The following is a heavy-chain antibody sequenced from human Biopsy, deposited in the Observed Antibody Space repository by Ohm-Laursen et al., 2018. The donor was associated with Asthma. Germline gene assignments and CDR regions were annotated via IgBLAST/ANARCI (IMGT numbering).Heavy chain of an antibody. V-gene: IGHV1-69*13. CDR3: ARKAGSCISRTCYSLDF. CDR1: GGTFNTYV. CDR2: INPVFGTT. J-gene: IGHJ4*02. D-gene: IGHD2-2*01. Sequence: SVKVSCKSLGGTFNTYVIGWVRQAPGQGLEWMGGINPVFGTTTYPQKFRDRVTITADDSTSTVYMELSSLRSEDTAVYYCARKAGSCISRTCYSLDFWGQGTLVTVSS.